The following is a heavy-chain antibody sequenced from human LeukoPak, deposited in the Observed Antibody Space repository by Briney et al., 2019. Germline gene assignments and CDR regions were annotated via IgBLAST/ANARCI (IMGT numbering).Heavy chain of an antibody. Sequence: PSQSQSLTYIDTGGAISSYYGNWIRQPPGKGLKWIGYIYYSGSTNYNPSLKSRVTISVDTSKNQFSLKLSSVTAADTAVYYCARDPGGEGWFDPWGQGTLVTVSS. D-gene: IGHD2-21*01. J-gene: IGHJ5*02. CDR2: IYYSGST. CDR1: GGAISSYY. V-gene: IGHV4-59*01. CDR3: ARDPGGEGWFDP.